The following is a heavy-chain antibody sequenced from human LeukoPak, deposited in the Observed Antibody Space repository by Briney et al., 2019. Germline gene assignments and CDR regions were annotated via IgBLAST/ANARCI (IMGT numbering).Heavy chain of an antibody. CDR2: SSGSGGST. J-gene: IGHJ4*02. D-gene: IGHD3-22*01. V-gene: IGHV3-23*01. Sequence: PGGSLRLSCAASGFTFSSYAMSWVRQAPGKGLEWVSASSGSGGSTYYADSVKGRFTISRDNSKNTLYLQMNGLRAEDTAVYYCAKHRRHYDSSGYYSCYFDYWGQGTLVTVSS. CDR1: GFTFSSYA. CDR3: AKHRRHYDSSGYYSCYFDY.